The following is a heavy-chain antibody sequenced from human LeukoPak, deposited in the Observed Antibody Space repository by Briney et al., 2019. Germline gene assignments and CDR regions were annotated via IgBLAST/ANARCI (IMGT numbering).Heavy chain of an antibody. D-gene: IGHD4-17*01. CDR3: AREYGDYVAFFDY. J-gene: IGHJ4*02. V-gene: IGHV1-69*04. Sequence: ASVKVSCKASGYTFTSYGISWVRQAPGQGLEWMGRIIPILGIANYAQKFQGRVTITADKSTSTAYMELSSLRSEDTAVYYCAREYGDYVAFFDYWGQGTLVTVSS. CDR2: IIPILGIA. CDR1: GYTFTSYG.